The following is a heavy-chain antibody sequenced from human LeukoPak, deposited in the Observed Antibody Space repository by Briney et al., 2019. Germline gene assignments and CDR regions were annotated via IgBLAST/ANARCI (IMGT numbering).Heavy chain of an antibody. V-gene: IGHV4-34*01. CDR3: ARGPYCSDGICVNSPIDY. Sequence: SETLSLTCAVYGGSFSGYYWTWIRQPPGKWLEWIGEINHSGSTNSNPSLKSRVTISIDTSKKQFSLNLSSVTAADTAIYYCARGPYCSDGICVNSPIDYWGQGTLVTVSS. D-gene: IGHD2-15*01. J-gene: IGHJ4*02. CDR1: GGSFSGYY. CDR2: INHSGST.